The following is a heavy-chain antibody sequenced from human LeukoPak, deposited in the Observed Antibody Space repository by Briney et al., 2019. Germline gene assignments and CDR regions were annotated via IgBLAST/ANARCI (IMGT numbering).Heavy chain of an antibody. Sequence: GGSLRLSCAASGFTFSSYGMHWVRQAPGKGLEWVAVIWYDGSNKYYADSVKGRFTISRDNSKNTLYLQMNSLRAEDTAVYYCAKARRHYDILTGYEYRGQGTLVTVPS. CDR1: GFTFSSYG. J-gene: IGHJ4*02. D-gene: IGHD3-9*01. CDR3: AKARRHYDILTGYEY. CDR2: IWYDGSNK. V-gene: IGHV3-33*06.